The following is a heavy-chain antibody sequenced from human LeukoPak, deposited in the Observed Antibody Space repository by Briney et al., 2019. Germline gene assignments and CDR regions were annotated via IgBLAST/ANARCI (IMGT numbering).Heavy chain of an antibody. CDR2: IKEDGSKR. V-gene: IGHV3-7*03. D-gene: IGHD2-15*01. Sequence: GGSLRLSCAASGFTFSSYWMSWVRQAPGKGLEWVANIKEDGSKRYYVDSVKGRFTISRDNAKNTLYLQMNSLRAEDTAAYYCAKFAQRYCSGGSCHPFDYWGQGTLVTVSS. CDR3: AKFAQRYCSGGSCHPFDY. CDR1: GFTFSSYW. J-gene: IGHJ4*02.